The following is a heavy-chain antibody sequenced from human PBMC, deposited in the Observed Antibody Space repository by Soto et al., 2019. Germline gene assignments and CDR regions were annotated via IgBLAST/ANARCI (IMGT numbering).Heavy chain of an antibody. Sequence: GASVKVSCKASGYTFTSYGISWVRQAPGQGLEWMGWISAYNGYTNYAQKLQGRVTMTTDTSTSTAYMELRSLRYDDTAVYYCARGGNSGGNYYYVMDVWGQGTTVTVSS. CDR1: GYTFTSYG. CDR3: ARGGNSGGNYYYVMDV. CDR2: ISAYNGYT. D-gene: IGHD2-15*01. V-gene: IGHV1-18*01. J-gene: IGHJ6*02.